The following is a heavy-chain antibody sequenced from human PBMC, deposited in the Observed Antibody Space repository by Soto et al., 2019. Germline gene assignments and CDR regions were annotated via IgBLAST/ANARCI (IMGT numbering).Heavy chain of an antibody. Sequence: GGSLRLSCAASGFTFSSYDMHWVRQATGKGLEWVSAIGTAGDTYYPGSVKGRFTISRENAKNSLYLQMNSLRAGDTAVYYCARGEAYYYGSGSYGMDVWGQGTTVTVSS. V-gene: IGHV3-13*01. CDR2: IGTAGDT. CDR3: ARGEAYYYGSGSYGMDV. J-gene: IGHJ6*02. CDR1: GFTFSSYD. D-gene: IGHD3-10*01.